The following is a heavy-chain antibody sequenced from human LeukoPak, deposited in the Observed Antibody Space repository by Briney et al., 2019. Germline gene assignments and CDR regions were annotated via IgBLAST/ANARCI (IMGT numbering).Heavy chain of an antibody. V-gene: IGHV3-21*01. CDR2: ISSSSSYI. D-gene: IGHD4-23*01. Sequence: GGSLRLSCAASGFTFSSYSMNWVRQAPGEGLEWVSSISSSSSYIYYADSVKGRFTISRDNAKNSLYLQMNSLRAEDTAVYYCARAKTLRWPIDYWGQGTLVTVSS. CDR1: GFTFSSYS. CDR3: ARAKTLRWPIDY. J-gene: IGHJ4*02.